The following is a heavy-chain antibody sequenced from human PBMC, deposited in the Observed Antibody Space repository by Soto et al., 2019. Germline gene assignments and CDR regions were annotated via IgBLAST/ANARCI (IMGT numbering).Heavy chain of an antibody. CDR2: ISPLKGRT. CDR1: GYTFTSYG. V-gene: IGHV1-18*04. CDR3: AMDYGDRPEYFKH. D-gene: IGHD4-17*01. Sequence: QVQLVQSGPDLKRPGASMKVSCKASGYTFTSYGISWVRQAPGQGLEWMAWISPLKGRTQYSQKAQGRVTLSTVTSSDTAYMEMTTLRVDSAAVYYCAMDYGDRPEYFKHWGQGTLVTVS. J-gene: IGHJ1*01.